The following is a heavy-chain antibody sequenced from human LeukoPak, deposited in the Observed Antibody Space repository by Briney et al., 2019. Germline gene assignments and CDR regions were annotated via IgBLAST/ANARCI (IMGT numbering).Heavy chain of an antibody. CDR3: ARGGGCSSTSCYKFDY. V-gene: IGHV3-23*01. CDR2: ISGSDGST. D-gene: IGHD2-2*02. Sequence: GGSLRLSCAASGFTFSSYAMSWVRQAPGKGLEWVSGISGSDGSTNYADSVKGRFTISRDNAKNSLYLQMNSLRAEDTAVYYCARGGGCSSTSCYKFDYWGQGTLVTVSS. CDR1: GFTFSSYA. J-gene: IGHJ4*02.